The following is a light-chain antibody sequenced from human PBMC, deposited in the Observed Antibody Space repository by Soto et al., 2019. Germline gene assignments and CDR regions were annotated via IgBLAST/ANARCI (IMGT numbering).Light chain of an antibody. V-gene: IGKV4-1*01. CDR1: QSVLYSSNNKNY. J-gene: IGKJ2*01. CDR2: WAS. CDR3: XXYYSAPYT. Sequence: DIVMTQSPDSLAVSLGERATINCRSSQSVLYSSNNKNYLAWYQQKPGQPPKLLIYWASTRESGVPDRFSGXXXGXXXXXXXXXLQAXDVXXXXXXXYYSAPYTFGQGTKLEIK.